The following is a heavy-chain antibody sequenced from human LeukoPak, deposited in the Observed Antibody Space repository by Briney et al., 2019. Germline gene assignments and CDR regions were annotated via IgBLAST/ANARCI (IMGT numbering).Heavy chain of an antibody. CDR1: GYTFTGYY. CDR3: ARAGDYYGSAYGFDP. D-gene: IGHD3-10*01. Sequence: ASVKVSCKASGYTFTGYYMHWVRQAPGQGLEWMGWINPNSGCTNYAQKFQGRVTMTRDTSISTAYMELSRLRSDDTAVYYCARAGDYYGSAYGFDPWGQGTLVTVSS. CDR2: INPNSGCT. J-gene: IGHJ5*02. V-gene: IGHV1-2*02.